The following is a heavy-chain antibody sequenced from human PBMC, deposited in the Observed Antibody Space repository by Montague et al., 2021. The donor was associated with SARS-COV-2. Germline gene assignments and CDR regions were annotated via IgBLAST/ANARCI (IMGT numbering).Heavy chain of an antibody. V-gene: IGHV4-4*02. D-gene: IGHD6-25*01. J-gene: IGHJ4*02. Sequence: SETLSLTCAVSGGSISTDNRWSWVRRPPGKGLEWIGEIFHSGRTXXNPSLKSRVTISVDRSNNQFSLELSSVTAADTAIYYCARDSQRSHFVYWGQGILVTVSS. CDR1: GGSISTDNR. CDR3: ARDSQRSHFVY. CDR2: IFHSGRT.